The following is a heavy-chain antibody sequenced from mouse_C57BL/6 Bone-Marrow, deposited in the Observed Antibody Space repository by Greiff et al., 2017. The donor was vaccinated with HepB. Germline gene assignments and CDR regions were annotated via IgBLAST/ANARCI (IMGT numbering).Heavy chain of an antibody. V-gene: IGHV1-19*01. Sequence: EVQLQQSGPVLVKPGASVKMSCKASGYTFTDYYMNWVKQSHGKSLEWIGVINPYNGGTSYNQKFKGKATLTVDKSSSTAYMELNSLTSEDSAVYYCARLRLRQPFAYWGQGTLVTVSA. CDR2: INPYNGGT. D-gene: IGHD3-2*01. CDR3: ARLRLRQPFAY. J-gene: IGHJ3*01. CDR1: GYTFTDYY.